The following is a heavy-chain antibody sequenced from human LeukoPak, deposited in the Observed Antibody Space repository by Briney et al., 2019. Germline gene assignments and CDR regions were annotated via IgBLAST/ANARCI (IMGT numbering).Heavy chain of an antibody. CDR2: ISGGGLST. J-gene: IGHJ4*02. V-gene: IGHV3-23*01. CDR1: GFTFRVYS. Sequence: GGSLRLSCAASGFTFRVYSMNWVRQAPGKGLEWVSIISGGGLSTHYADSVKGRFTISRDNSKSTLYLQIDSLRADDTAVYYCATKALLPGGVFDYWGQGTLVTVSS. D-gene: IGHD3-16*01. CDR3: ATKALLPGGVFDY.